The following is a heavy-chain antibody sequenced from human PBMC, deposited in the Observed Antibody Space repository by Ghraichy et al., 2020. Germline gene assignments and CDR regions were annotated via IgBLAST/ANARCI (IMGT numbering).Heavy chain of an antibody. CDR2: TYYRAKWYS. J-gene: IGHJ4*02. D-gene: IGHD2-21*01. CDR3: ARGVWSAFNF. Sequence: SQTLSLTCVISGDSLSSNGAAWNWIRQSPSRGLEWLGRTYYRAKWYSDYAISVKSRITINPDTSKNQFSLHLSSLTPGDTALYDCARGVWSAFNFWGQGTLVTVAS. V-gene: IGHV6-1*01. CDR1: GDSLSSNGAA.